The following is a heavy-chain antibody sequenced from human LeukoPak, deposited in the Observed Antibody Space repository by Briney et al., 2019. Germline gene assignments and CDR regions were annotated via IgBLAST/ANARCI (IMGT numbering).Heavy chain of an antibody. CDR3: AREQSGTRGWYTVDY. D-gene: IGHD6-19*01. V-gene: IGHV3-23*01. J-gene: IGHJ4*02. CDR2: IRPDGDRT. Sequence: GGSLRLSCAASGLTFSTYAITWVRQGPGKGLEWVSAIRPDGDRTYYANSVRARFTISRDNSKDTVYLQINGLRVEDTAVYYCAREQSGTRGWYTVDYWGQGTLVTVSS. CDR1: GLTFSTYA.